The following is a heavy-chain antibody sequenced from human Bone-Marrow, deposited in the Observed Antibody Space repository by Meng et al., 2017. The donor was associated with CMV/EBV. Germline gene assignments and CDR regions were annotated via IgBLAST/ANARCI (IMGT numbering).Heavy chain of an antibody. Sequence: SGGSISSNWWNWVRQPPGKGLEWIGEIYHSGSTNYNPSLKSRVTISVDKSKNQFSLKLNSVTAADTAVYYCARVNVLRFLEWHYFDYWGQGTLVTVSS. J-gene: IGHJ4*02. CDR3: ARVNVLRFLEWHYFDY. V-gene: IGHV4-4*02. CDR2: IYHSGST. CDR1: GGSISSNW. D-gene: IGHD3-3*01.